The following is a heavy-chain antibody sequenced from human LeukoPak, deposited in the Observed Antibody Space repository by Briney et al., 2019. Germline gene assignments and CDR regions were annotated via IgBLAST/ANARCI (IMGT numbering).Heavy chain of an antibody. Sequence: PSETLSLTCAVYGGSFSGYYWSWIRQPPGKGLEWIGEINHSGSTNYNPSLKSRVTISVDTSKNQFSLKLSSVTAADTAAYYCASLVRGVQYYYGMGVWGKGTTVTVSS. V-gene: IGHV4-34*01. CDR3: ASLVRGVQYYYGMGV. CDR2: INHSGST. J-gene: IGHJ6*04. CDR1: GGSFSGYY. D-gene: IGHD3-10*01.